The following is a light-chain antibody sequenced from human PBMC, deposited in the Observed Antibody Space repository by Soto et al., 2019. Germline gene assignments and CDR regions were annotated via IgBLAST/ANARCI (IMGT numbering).Light chain of an antibody. Sequence: EIVLTQSPATLSLSPGERATLSCRASQTVSSHLAWYQQKPGQAPRLLVYGASNRATGIPARFSGSGSGTDFTLTISSLEPEDFAVYYCQQRNTWPPGATFGPGTTVNVK. V-gene: IGKV3-11*01. CDR2: GAS. CDR3: QQRNTWPPGAT. CDR1: QTVSSH. J-gene: IGKJ3*01.